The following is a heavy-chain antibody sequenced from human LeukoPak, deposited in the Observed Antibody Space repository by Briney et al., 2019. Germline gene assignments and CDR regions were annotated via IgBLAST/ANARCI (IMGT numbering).Heavy chain of an antibody. J-gene: IGHJ3*01. D-gene: IGHD3-10*01. Sequence: GGSLRLSCVASGFIFSDYAVTWVRRAPGKGLVWVSSISVSEGTTHYADSVKGRFTISRDNSKNTLYLQMNSLGVDDTAVYYCVKAPSGLIKGSYDVWGQGTMVTVSS. CDR3: VKAPSGLIKGSYDV. CDR1: GFIFSDYA. CDR2: ISVSEGTT. V-gene: IGHV3-23*01.